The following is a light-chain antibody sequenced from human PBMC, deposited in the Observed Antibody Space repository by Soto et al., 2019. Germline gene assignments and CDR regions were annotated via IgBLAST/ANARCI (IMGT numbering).Light chain of an antibody. CDR3: QVWDSATDPYV. J-gene: IGLJ1*01. CDR2: SDS. Sequence: SYELTQPHSVSVATAQTGPRITCGGSNIGSKAVQWYQQKPGQDPVLVIYSDSNRPSGIPERFSGSDPGNTATLTVSGIGAGDEADYYCQVWDSATDPYVFGTGTKVTVL. V-gene: IGLV3-12*02. CDR1: NIGSKA.